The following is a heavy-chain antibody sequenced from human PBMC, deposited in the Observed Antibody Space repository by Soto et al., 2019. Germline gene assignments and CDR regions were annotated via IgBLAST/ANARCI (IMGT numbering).Heavy chain of an antibody. Sequence: QVHLVQSGAEVKKPGASVKVSCKASRDTFTGYYMHWVRQAPGQGLEWMGWINPNSGGPNYAQKLEGRVTRPGDTSMSTVYRARSRLGFDDRAVYFWARARPPDPFNIGGKGTMVTFFS. V-gene: IGHV1-2*02. CDR1: RDTFTGYY. CDR3: ARARPPDPFNI. CDR2: INPNSGGP. J-gene: IGHJ3*02.